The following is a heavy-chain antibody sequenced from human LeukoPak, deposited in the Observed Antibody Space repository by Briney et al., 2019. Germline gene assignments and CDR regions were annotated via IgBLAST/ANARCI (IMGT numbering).Heavy chain of an antibody. V-gene: IGHV3-48*01. CDR2: IGIDSGNT. J-gene: IGHJ4*02. D-gene: IGHD5-24*01. CDR3: ARDYKYAFDN. CDR1: GFTLSDYS. Sequence: GGSLRLSCAASGFTLSDYSMNWVRQAPGKGLEWISYIGIDSGNTNYADSVKGRFTISGDKAKNSLYLQMNSLRVEDTAVYYCARDYKYAFDNWGQGTQVTVSS.